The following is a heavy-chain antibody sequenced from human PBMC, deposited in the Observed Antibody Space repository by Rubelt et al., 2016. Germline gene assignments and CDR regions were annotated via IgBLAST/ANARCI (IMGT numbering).Heavy chain of an antibody. J-gene: IGHJ3*02. Sequence: QVQLVQSGAEVKKPGASVKVSCKASGYTFTSYGISWVRQAPGQGLEWMGWISAYNGNTNYAQKCQGEVSMTTDSPTRTAYMERRSRRSDDTAVYYCARRDGYNWDDAFDIWGQGTMVTVSS. CDR2: ISAYNGNT. CDR1: GYTFTSYG. D-gene: IGHD5-24*01. V-gene: IGHV1-18*01. CDR3: ARRDGYNWDDAFDI.